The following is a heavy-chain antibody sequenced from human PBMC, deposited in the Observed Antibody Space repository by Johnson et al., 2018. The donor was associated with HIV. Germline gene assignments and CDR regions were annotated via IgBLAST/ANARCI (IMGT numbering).Heavy chain of an antibody. CDR2: IRYDGSNK. CDR3: ARDRAHYYDSSGYYESGAFDI. Sequence: QVQLVESGGGLIQPGGSLRLSCAASGFTLSSYGMHWVRQAPGKGLEWVAFIRYDGSNKYYADSVKGRFTISRDNSKNTLYLQMNSLRAEDTAVYYCARDRAHYYDSSGYYESGAFDIWGEGTMVIVSS. D-gene: IGHD3-22*01. CDR1: GFTLSSYG. V-gene: IGHV3-30*02. J-gene: IGHJ3*02.